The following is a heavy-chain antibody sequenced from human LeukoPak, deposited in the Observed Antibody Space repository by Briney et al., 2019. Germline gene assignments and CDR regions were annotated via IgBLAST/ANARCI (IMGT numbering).Heavy chain of an antibody. CDR1: GGTFSNYA. V-gene: IGHV1-69*01. J-gene: IGHJ2*01. CDR2: IIPTFGTG. D-gene: IGHD6-19*01. CDR3: ARVRPGQWLHWYFDL. Sequence: SVKVSCKASGGTFSNYAISWVRQALGQGLEWMGGIIPTFGTGNYAQKFQGRVTITADESTNTANIELSSLRTEDTAVYSCARVRPGQWLHWYFDLWGRGTLVTVSS.